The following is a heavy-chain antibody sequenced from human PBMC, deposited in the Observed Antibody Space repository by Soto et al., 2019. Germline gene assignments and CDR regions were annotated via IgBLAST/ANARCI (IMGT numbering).Heavy chain of an antibody. J-gene: IGHJ6*02. V-gene: IGHV3-48*02. CDR3: AREPYSSYYYYGMDV. D-gene: IGHD4-4*01. CDR2: ISSSSSTI. CDR1: GFTFSSYS. Sequence: GGSLRLSCAASGFTFSSYSMNWVRQAPGKGLEWVSYISSSSSTIYYADSVKGRFTISRDNAKNSLYLQMNSLRDEDTAVYYCAREPYSSYYYYGMDVWGQGTTVTVSS.